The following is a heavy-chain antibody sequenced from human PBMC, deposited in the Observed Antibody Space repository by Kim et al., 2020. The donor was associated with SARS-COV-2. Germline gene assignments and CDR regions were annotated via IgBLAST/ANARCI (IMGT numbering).Heavy chain of an antibody. V-gene: IGHV3-15*01. Sequence: YGAPVKGRFSISRDDSKNTLYLQMNSLKTEDTATYYCTSDPVGNSPGIAYWGQGTLVTVSS. CDR3: TSDPVGNSPGIAY. J-gene: IGHJ4*02. D-gene: IGHD1-26*01.